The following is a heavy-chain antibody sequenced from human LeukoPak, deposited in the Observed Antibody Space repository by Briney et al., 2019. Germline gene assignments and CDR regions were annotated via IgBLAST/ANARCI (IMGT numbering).Heavy chain of an antibody. CDR3: ARGKILRYFDWPTMDV. J-gene: IGHJ6*03. CDR1: GGSNSSGSYY. CDR2: IYTSGST. Sequence: PSQTLSLTCTVSGGSNSSGSYYWSWIRQPAGKGLEWIGHIYTSGSTDYNPSLKSRVTISVDTSKNQFSLKLSSVTAADTAAYYCARGKILRYFDWPTMDVWGKGTTVTVSS. D-gene: IGHD3-9*01. V-gene: IGHV4-61*09.